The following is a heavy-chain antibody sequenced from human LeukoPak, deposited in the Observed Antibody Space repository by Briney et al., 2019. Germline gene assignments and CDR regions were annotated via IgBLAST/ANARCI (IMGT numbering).Heavy chain of an antibody. V-gene: IGHV3-20*04. Sequence: GGSLRLSCAASGFTFDDYGMSWVRQAPGKGLEWVSGINWNGGSTGYAGSVKGRFTISRDNAKNSLYLQMNSLRAEDTALNYCARARSYDILTGSDYWGQGTLVTVSS. CDR1: GFTFDDYG. J-gene: IGHJ4*02. CDR3: ARARSYDILTGSDY. CDR2: INWNGGST. D-gene: IGHD3-9*01.